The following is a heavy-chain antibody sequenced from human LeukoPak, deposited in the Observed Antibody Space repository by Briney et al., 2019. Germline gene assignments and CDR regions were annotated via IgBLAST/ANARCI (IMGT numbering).Heavy chain of an antibody. CDR3: AKAHYYDSSDYYSYYYYYMDV. J-gene: IGHJ6*03. V-gene: IGHV3-48*01. CDR2: ISSSSSTI. Sequence: GGSLRLSCAASGFTFSSYSMNWVRQAPGKGLEWVSYISSSSSTIYYADSVKGRFTISRDNSKNTLYLQMNSLRAEDTAVYYCAKAHYYDSSDYYSYYYYYMDVWGKGTTVTISS. D-gene: IGHD3-22*01. CDR1: GFTFSSYS.